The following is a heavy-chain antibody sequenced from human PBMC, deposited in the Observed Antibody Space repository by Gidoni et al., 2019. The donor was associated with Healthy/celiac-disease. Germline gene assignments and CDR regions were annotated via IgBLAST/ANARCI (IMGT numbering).Heavy chain of an antibody. V-gene: IGHV3-23*01. CDR2: ISGSGGST. CDR1: GFTFSSYA. Sequence: EVQLLESGGGLVQPGGSLRLSCAASGFTFSSYAMSWVRQAPGKGLEWVSAISGSGGSTYYADSVKGRFTISRDNSKNTLYLQMNSLRAEDTAVYYCAKDFVRYGSGQNWYFDLWGRGTLVTVSS. D-gene: IGHD3-16*01. J-gene: IGHJ2*01. CDR3: AKDFVRYGSGQNWYFDL.